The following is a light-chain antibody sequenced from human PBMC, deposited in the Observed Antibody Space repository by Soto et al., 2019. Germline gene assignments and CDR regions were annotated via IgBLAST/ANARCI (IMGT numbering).Light chain of an antibody. CDR3: QQYNTYSRT. CDR2: KAS. Sequence: DIQMTQSPSTLSASVGDRVTITCQASQNINSWLAWYQQKPGKAPKLLIYKASSLESGVPSRFSGSGSGTEFNLTISNLQPDDFATYYCQQYNTYSRTFGQGTKVEIK. V-gene: IGKV1-5*03. CDR1: QNINSW. J-gene: IGKJ1*01.